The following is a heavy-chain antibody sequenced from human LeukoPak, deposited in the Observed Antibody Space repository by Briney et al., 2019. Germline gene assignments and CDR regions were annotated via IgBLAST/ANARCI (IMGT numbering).Heavy chain of an antibody. V-gene: IGHV4-38-2*01. CDR2: MYHSGST. Sequence: SSENLSLTCAVSGYSISSGYYWGWIRQPPGKGLEWIGSMYHSGSTYYNPSLKSRVTISVVTSKNRFSLRLSSVTAADTAVYYCARVGGILTGYPHFDYWGQGTLVTVSS. CDR1: GYSISSGYY. CDR3: ARVGGILTGYPHFDY. J-gene: IGHJ4*02. D-gene: IGHD3-9*01.